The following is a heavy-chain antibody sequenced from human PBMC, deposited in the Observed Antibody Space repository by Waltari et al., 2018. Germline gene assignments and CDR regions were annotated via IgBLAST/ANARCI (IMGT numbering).Heavy chain of an antibody. J-gene: IGHJ4*02. D-gene: IGHD6-19*01. CDR1: GYTLTELS. CDR2: IIPIFGTA. CDR3: ASIGVAVAGTSDDY. V-gene: IGHV1-69*13. Sequence: QVQLVQSGAEVKQPGASVKVSCKVSGYTLTELSMHWGRQAPGKGLEWMGRIIPIFGTANYAQKFQGRVTITADKSTSTAYMELSSLRSEDTAVYYCASIGVAVAGTSDDYWGQGTLVTVSS.